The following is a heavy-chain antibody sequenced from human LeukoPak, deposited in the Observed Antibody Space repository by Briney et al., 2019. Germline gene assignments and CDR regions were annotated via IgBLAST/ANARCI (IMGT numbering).Heavy chain of an antibody. CDR2: ISGSGGST. J-gene: IGHJ4*02. CDR3: AKVSNYSGSYSDY. CDR1: GFTFSSYA. Sequence: GGSLRLSCAASGFTFSSYAMSWVRRAPGKGLEWVSAISGSGGSTYYADSVKGRFTISRDNSKNTLYLQMNSLRAEDTAVYYCAKVSNYSGSYSDYWGQGTLVTVSS. V-gene: IGHV3-23*01. D-gene: IGHD1-26*01.